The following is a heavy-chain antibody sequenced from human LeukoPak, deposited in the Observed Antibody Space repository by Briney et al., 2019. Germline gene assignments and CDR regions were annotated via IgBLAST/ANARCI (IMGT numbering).Heavy chain of an antibody. V-gene: IGHV4-4*02. CDR3: ARLPDYGGNSDY. CDR1: GSTFSSHTM. J-gene: IGHJ4*02. Sequence: GSLRLSCAASGSTFSSHTMNWVRQPPGKGLEWIGEIYHSGSTNYSPSLKSRVTISVDKSKNQFSLKLSSVTAADTAVYYCARLPDYGGNSDYWGQGTLVTVSS. D-gene: IGHD4-23*01. CDR2: IYHSGST.